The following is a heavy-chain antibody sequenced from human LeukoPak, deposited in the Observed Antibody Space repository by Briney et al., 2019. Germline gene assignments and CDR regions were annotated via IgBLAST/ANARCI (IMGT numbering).Heavy chain of an antibody. CDR1: GFTFSSYS. V-gene: IGHV3-21*01. CDR2: ISSSGSNI. J-gene: IGHJ4*02. D-gene: IGHD1-1*01. Sequence: PGGSLRLSCAASGFTFSSYSMNWVRQAPGKGLEWVSSISSSGSNIYYADSVKGRFTISRDNAKNSLYLQMNSLRAEDTAVYYCARARGDDDYWGKGTLVTVSS. CDR3: ARARGDDDY.